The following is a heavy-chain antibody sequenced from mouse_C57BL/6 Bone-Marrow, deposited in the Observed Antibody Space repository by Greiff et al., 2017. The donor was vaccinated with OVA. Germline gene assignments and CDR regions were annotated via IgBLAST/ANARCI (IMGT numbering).Heavy chain of an antibody. Sequence: EVKLQESGGGLVQPGESLKLSCESNEYEFPSHDMSWVRKTPEKRLELVAAINSDGGSTYYPDTMERRFIISRDNTKKTLYLQMISLRSEDTALYYCSSSTMVTTHFDYWGQGTTLTVSS. CDR3: SSSTMVTTHFDY. D-gene: IGHD2-2*01. V-gene: IGHV5-2*01. J-gene: IGHJ2*01. CDR1: EYEFPSHD. CDR2: INSDGGST.